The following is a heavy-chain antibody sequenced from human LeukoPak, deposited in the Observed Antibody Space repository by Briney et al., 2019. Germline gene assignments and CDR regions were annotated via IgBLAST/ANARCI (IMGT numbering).Heavy chain of an antibody. D-gene: IGHD5-12*01. CDR1: GFTFSDYY. CDR2: ISSSGSTI. J-gene: IGHJ6*03. V-gene: IGHV3-11*01. Sequence: PGGSLRHSCAASGFTFSDYYMSWIRQAPGKGLEWVSYISSSGSTIYYADSVKGRFTISRDNAKNSLYLQMNSLRAEDTAVYYCARVGGYGITYYMDVWGKGTTVTISS. CDR3: ARVGGYGITYYMDV.